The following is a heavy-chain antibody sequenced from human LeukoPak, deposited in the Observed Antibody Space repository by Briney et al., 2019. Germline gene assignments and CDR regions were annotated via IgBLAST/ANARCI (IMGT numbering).Heavy chain of an antibody. CDR2: IRYDGSNK. V-gene: IGHV3-30*02. J-gene: IGHJ4*02. CDR1: GFTFSCYC. CDR3: VKDNPLDY. Sequence: VGPLRVSCVASGFTFSCYCMHWVRQGPVKGLEWVAFIRYDGSNKYYADSVKGRFTISRDNSKNTLYLQMNSLRIEDTALYYCVKDNPLDYWGRGTLVIVSS.